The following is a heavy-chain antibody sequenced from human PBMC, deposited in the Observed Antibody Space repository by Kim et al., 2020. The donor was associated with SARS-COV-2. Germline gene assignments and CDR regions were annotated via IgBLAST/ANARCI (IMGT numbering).Heavy chain of an antibody. D-gene: IGHD6-6*01. CDR1: GGSISSYY. J-gene: IGHJ6*02. CDR2: IYYSGST. V-gene: IGHV4-59*13. CDR3: ARNHVPTSRYYGMDV. Sequence: SETLSLTCTVSGGSISSYYWSWIRQPPGKGLEWIGYIYYSGSTNYNPSLKSRVTISVDTSKNQFSLKLSSVTAADTAVYYCARNHVPTSRYYGMDVWGQGTTVTVSS.